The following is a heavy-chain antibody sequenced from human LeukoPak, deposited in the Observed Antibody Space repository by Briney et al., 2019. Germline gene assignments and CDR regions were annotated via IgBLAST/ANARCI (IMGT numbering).Heavy chain of an antibody. CDR1: GGSFSGYY. D-gene: IGHD3-22*01. CDR3: ARGRRLAYDSSGYYY. CDR2: INHSRST. Sequence: TSETLSLTCAVYGGSFSGYYWSWIRQPPGKGLEWIGEINHSRSTNYNPSLKSRVTISVDTSKNQFSLKLSSVTAADTAVYYCARGRRLAYDSSGYYYWGQGTLVTVSS. J-gene: IGHJ4*02. V-gene: IGHV4-34*01.